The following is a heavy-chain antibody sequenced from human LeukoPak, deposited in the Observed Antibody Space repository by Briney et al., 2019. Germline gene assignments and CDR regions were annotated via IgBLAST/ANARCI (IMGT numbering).Heavy chain of an antibody. CDR1: GGSIRSYY. Sequence: SETLSLTCTVSGGSIRSYYWSWIRQPPGKGLEWIGYINYSGSTNYNPSLKSRVTISVDTSKNPFSLKLRSVTAADTAVYYCARHGGSSWLDAFDIWGQGTMVTVSS. V-gene: IGHV4-59*08. J-gene: IGHJ3*02. D-gene: IGHD6-13*01. CDR2: INYSGST. CDR3: ARHGGSSWLDAFDI.